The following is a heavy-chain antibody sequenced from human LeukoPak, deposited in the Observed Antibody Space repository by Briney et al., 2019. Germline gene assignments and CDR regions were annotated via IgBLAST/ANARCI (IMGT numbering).Heavy chain of an antibody. Sequence: ASVKVSCKASGFTFTSSAVQWVRQARGQRLEWIGWIVVGSGNTNHAQKFQERVTITRDMSTSTAYMELSSLRSEDTAVYYCAADRMTTPHHGMDVWGQGTTVTVSS. CDR2: IVVGSGNT. J-gene: IGHJ6*02. CDR3: AADRMTTPHHGMDV. D-gene: IGHD2-15*01. CDR1: GFTFTSSA. V-gene: IGHV1-58*01.